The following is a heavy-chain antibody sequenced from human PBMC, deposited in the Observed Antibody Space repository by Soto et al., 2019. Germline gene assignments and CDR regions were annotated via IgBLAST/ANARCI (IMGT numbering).Heavy chain of an antibody. CDR3: ATVGYCSSTSCQTRYYYYGMDV. CDR2: ISRSGSDI. J-gene: IGHJ6*02. D-gene: IGHD2-2*03. CDR1: RLTFSDYS. V-gene: IGHV3-11*01. Sequence: GGSMRLACAASRLTFSDYSMNWVRQAPGKGLEWVSYISRSGSDIYYADSVKGRFTISRDNAKNSLFLQMNSLRAEDTAVYYCATVGYCSSTSCQTRYYYYGMDVWGQGTTVTVSS.